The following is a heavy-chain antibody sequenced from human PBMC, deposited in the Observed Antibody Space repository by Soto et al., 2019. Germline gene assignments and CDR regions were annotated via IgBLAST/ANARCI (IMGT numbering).Heavy chain of an antibody. D-gene: IGHD3-22*01. CDR2: ISYDGSNK. CDR3: ARDRNYYDSSKSRDYYYGMDV. V-gene: IGHV3-30-3*01. Sequence: GGSLRLSCAASGFTFSSYAMHWVRQAPGKGLEWVAAISYDGSNKYYADSVKGRFTISRDNSKNTLYLQMNSLRAEDTAVYYCARDRNYYDSSKSRDYYYGMDVWGQGTTVTAP. CDR1: GFTFSSYA. J-gene: IGHJ6*02.